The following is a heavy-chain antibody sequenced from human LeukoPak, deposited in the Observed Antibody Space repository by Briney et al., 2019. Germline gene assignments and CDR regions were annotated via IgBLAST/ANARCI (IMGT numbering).Heavy chain of an antibody. CDR2: INWNGGMT. CDR3: ARWDTVTFDYYYYMDV. CDR1: GFTFDDYG. Sequence: GGSLRLSCAASGFTFDDYGMSWVRQGPGKGLEWVSGINWNGGMTAYADSVKGRFTISRDNAKNSLYLQMNSLRAEDTAVYYCARWDTVTFDYYYYMDVWGKGTTVTVSS. V-gene: IGHV3-20*04. D-gene: IGHD4-11*01. J-gene: IGHJ6*03.